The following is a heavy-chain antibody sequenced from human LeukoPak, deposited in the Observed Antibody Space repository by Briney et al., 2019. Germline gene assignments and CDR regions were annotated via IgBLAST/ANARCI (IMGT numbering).Heavy chain of an antibody. CDR2: IYSGGST. CDR3: ARGGTFPIFDY. CDR1: GFTVSSNY. J-gene: IGHJ4*02. Sequence: SGRSLRLSCAASGFTVSSNYMSWVRQAPGKGLEWVSVIYSGGSTYYADSVKGRFTSSRDNAKNTLYLQMNSLRAEDTAVYYCARGGTFPIFDYWGQGTLVTVSS. V-gene: IGHV3-53*01. D-gene: IGHD2-15*01.